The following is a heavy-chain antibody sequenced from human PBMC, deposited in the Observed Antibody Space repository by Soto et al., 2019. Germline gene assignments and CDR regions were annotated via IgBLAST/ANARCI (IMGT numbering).Heavy chain of an antibody. CDR2: IGDSSSYT. J-gene: IGHJ4*02. V-gene: IGHV3-21*01. D-gene: IGHD5-12*01. CDR1: GFSFSSHS. CDR3: ARGQRYLRRGYRDY. Sequence: EVQLVDSGGGLVKPGGSLRLSCEASGFSFSSHSMNWVRQAPGKGVEWVASIGDSSSYTYYADSVKGRFTISRDNAKNSLYLQMNSLRAEDTAVYYCARGQRYLRRGYRDYCGQGSLVGVSS.